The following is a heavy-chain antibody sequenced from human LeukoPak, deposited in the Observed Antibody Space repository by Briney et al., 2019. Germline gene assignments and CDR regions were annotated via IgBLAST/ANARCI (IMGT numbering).Heavy chain of an antibody. J-gene: IGHJ4*02. D-gene: IGHD1-20*01. V-gene: IGHV3-23*01. Sequence: GGSLRLSCAASGFTFSSYAMSWVRQAPGKGLEWVSAISGSGGSTYYADSVKGRFTISRDNSKNTLYLQMNSLRAEDTAVYYCARDNYSCNEYTFDYWGQGTLVTVSS. CDR3: ARDNYSCNEYTFDY. CDR2: ISGSGGST. CDR1: GFTFSSYA.